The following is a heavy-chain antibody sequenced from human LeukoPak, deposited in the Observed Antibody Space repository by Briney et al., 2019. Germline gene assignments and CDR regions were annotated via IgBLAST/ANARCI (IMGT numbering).Heavy chain of an antibody. CDR1: DGSISSNNFY. CDR3: ARKVTTVTTFRFDP. Sequence: SETLSLTCTVSDGSISSNNFYWGWIRQPPGKGLEWIGDIYYGRSPYYNPPLKSRLTISVDTSKNQFSLKLSSVTAADTAVYYCARKVTTVTTFRFDPWGQGTLVTVSS. V-gene: IGHV4-39*01. CDR2: IYYGRSP. J-gene: IGHJ5*02. D-gene: IGHD4-17*01.